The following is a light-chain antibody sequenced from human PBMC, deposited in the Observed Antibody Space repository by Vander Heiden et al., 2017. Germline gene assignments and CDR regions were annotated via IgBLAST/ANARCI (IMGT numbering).Light chain of an antibody. V-gene: IGKV3-11*01. J-gene: IGKJ4*01. CDR1: QNVSSY. CDR3: QQRSNWPLT. Sequence: EVVLTQSPATLSLSPGDRATLSCRATQNVSSYLAWYQQNPGQAPRLLMYSVSNRATGVPARFRGRGSGTDFTLSISSLEPEDFAIYYCQQRSNWPLTFGGGTKVEIK. CDR2: SVS.